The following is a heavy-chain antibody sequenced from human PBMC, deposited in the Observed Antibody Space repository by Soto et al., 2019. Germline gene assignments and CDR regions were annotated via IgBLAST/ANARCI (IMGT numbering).Heavy chain of an antibody. Sequence: GALKRSGTGSGLTVGDYAMSWFRQAAGKGLEWVGFIRSKAYGGTTEYAASVKGRFTISRDDSKSIAYLQMNSLKTEDTAVYYCTRARIYGDSPPACYWGQGTLVTVSS. V-gene: IGHV3-49*03. CDR1: GLTVGDYA. D-gene: IGHD4-17*01. CDR2: IRSKAYGGTT. J-gene: IGHJ4*02. CDR3: TRARIYGDSPPACY.